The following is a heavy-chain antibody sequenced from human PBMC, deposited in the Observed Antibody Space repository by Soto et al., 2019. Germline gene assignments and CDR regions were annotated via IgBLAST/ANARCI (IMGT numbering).Heavy chain of an antibody. CDR1: GFILSDCA. Sequence: EVQLVESGGGLVQPGGSLRLSCATSGFILSDCAMNWVRQAPGKGLEWVSYISSSSSVIDYADSVKRRFTVSRDNAGNSLYLQKNSLRAEDTAVYYCARDLSWGSNWYYYMDGWGKGTTVTVAS. V-gene: IGHV3-48*01. D-gene: IGHD7-27*01. J-gene: IGHJ6*03. CDR3: ARDLSWGSNWYYYMDG. CDR2: ISSSSSVI.